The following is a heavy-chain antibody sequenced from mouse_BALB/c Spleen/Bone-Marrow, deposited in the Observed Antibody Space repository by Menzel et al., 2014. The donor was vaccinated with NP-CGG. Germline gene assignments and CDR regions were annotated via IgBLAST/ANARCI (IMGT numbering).Heavy chain of an antibody. J-gene: IGHJ4*01. Sequence: EVQLQQSGAELVKPGASVKLSCTASGFNIKDTYMHWVKQRPEQGLEWIGRIDPANGNTKYDPKFQGKATITADTSTNTAYLQLSSLTSEDTAVYYCARWEYYAMDYWGQGTSVTVSS. CDR3: ARWEYYAMDY. D-gene: IGHD4-1*01. CDR2: IDPANGNT. CDR1: GFNIKDTY. V-gene: IGHV14-3*02.